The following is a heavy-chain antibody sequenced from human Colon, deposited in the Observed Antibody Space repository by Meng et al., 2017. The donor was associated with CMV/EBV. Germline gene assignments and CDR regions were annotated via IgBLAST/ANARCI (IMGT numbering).Heavy chain of an antibody. V-gene: IGHV4-4*02. J-gene: IGHJ4*02. CDR2: IYHSGST. D-gene: IGHD4-17*01. CDR1: GGSISSSTW. CDR3: ARYMTTVTTGYFDY. Sequence: SGGSISSSTWWSWVRQPTGKGLEWIGEIYHSGSTNYNPYLKSRVTISVDKSKNQFSLKLSSVTAADTAVYYCARYMTTVTTGYFDYWGQGTLVTVSS.